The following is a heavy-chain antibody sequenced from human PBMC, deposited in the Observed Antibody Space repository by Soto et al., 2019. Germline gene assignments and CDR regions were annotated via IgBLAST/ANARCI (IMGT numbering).Heavy chain of an antibody. D-gene: IGHD4-17*01. V-gene: IGHV1-69*01. CDR2: IIPISGTA. CDR3: ASGNYGEYPYYYYYGMDV. J-gene: IGHJ6*02. CDR1: GGSFSSYA. Sequence: QVQLVQSGAEVKKPGSSVKVSCKASGGSFSSYAISWVRQAPGQGLEWMGGIIPISGTADYAQKFQGRVTITADEATSRAYMDLSSLRSEDTAVYYCASGNYGEYPYYYYYGMDVCGQGTTVTVSS.